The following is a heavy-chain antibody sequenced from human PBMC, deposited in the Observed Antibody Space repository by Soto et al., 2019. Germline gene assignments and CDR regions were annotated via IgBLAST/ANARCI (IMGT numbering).Heavy chain of an antibody. CDR1: GGTFSSYA. CDR3: ARSHYYDSSGYGFDY. J-gene: IGHJ4*02. Sequence: VASVKVSCKASGGTFSSYAISWVRQAPGQGLEWMGGIIPIFGTANYAQKFQGRVTITADESTSTAYMELSSLRSEDTAVYYCARSHYYDSSGYGFDYWGQGTLVTVSS. V-gene: IGHV1-69*13. D-gene: IGHD3-22*01. CDR2: IIPIFGTA.